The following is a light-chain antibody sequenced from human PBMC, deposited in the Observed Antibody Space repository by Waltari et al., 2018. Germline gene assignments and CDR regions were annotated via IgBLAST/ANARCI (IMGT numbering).Light chain of an antibody. Sequence: DIQMTQSPSSVSASVGDGVTITCRASQGISSWLAWYQQKPGKAPNLLIYDGYSLQIGVPSRFSGSGSGTVFTLTISRLEPEDFAMYLCQHYHSSPPGYTFGQGTKLEIK. J-gene: IGKJ2*01. V-gene: IGKV1-12*01. CDR2: DGY. CDR3: QHYHSSPPGYT. CDR1: QGISSW.